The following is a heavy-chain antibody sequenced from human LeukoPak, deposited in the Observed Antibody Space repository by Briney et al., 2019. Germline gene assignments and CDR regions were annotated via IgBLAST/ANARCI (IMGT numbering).Heavy chain of an antibody. V-gene: IGHV5-51*01. CDR2: ISPDDSDT. CDR3: ARLLVGTSASYSSSWYYFDY. Sequence: GESLKISCKGSGYIFTIYWIGWVRQMPGKGLEWMGIISPDDSDTKYSPSFQGQVTISADKSISTAYLQWSSLKASDTAMYYCARLLVGTSASYSSSWYYFDYWGQGTLVTVSS. CDR1: GYIFTIYW. J-gene: IGHJ4*02. D-gene: IGHD6-13*01.